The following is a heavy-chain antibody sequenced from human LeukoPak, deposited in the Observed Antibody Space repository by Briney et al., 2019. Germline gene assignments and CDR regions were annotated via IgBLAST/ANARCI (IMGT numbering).Heavy chain of an antibody. CDR2: IKQDGSEK. CDR3: ARDLGSGWPFYFDY. V-gene: IGHV3-7*01. CDR1: GFTFSSYG. J-gene: IGHJ4*02. D-gene: IGHD6-19*01. Sequence: GGSLRLSCAASGFTFSSYGMHWVRQAPGKGLEWVANIKQDGSEKYYVDSVKGRFTISRDNAKNSLYLQMNSLRAEDTAVYYCARDLGSGWPFYFDYWGQGTLVTVSS.